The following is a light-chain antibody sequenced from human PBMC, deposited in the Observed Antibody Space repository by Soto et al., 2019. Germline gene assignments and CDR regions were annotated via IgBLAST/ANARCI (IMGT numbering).Light chain of an antibody. CDR2: GNR. J-gene: IGLJ3*02. CDR1: NSKLGAGYD. Sequence: QAVVTQPPSVSGAPGQRVTISCTGNNSKLGAGYDVHWYQQLPGAAPKLVIFGNRNRPSGVPERFSGSKSGTSASLAITGLQAEDEADYYCQAYDYSLTAFVFGGGTKLTVL. CDR3: QAYDYSLTAFV. V-gene: IGLV1-40*01.